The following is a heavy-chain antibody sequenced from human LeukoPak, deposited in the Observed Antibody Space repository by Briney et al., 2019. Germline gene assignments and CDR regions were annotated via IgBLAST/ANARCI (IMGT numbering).Heavy chain of an antibody. D-gene: IGHD2-15*01. CDR1: GGTFSSSA. Sequence: ASVKVSCKASGGTFSSSAISWVRQAPGEGLEWMGGIIPIFGTANYAQKFQGRVTITADESTSTAYMELSSLRSEDTAVYYCARVYDGSHLNWYFDLWGRGTLVTVSS. CDR3: ARVYDGSHLNWYFDL. V-gene: IGHV1-69*13. J-gene: IGHJ2*01. CDR2: IIPIFGTA.